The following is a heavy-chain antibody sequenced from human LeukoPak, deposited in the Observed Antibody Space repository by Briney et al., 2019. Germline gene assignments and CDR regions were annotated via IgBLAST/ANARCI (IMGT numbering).Heavy chain of an antibody. D-gene: IGHD3-9*01. Sequence: GGSLRLSCAASGFTFSSYWMRWVRQAPGKGLVCVSRINSDGSSTSYADSVKGRFTISRDNAKNTLYLQMNSLRAEDTAVYYCARPYYDILTGTLQDWFDSWGQGTLVTVSS. CDR2: INSDGSST. J-gene: IGHJ5*01. CDR3: ARPYYDILTGTLQDWFDS. V-gene: IGHV3-74*01. CDR1: GFTFSSYW.